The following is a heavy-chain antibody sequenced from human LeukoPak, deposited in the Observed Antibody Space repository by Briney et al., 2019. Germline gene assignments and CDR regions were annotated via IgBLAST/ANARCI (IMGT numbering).Heavy chain of an antibody. V-gene: IGHV3-66*01. CDR2: IYSGGST. Sequence: GGSLRLSCAASGFTFSSNYMSWVRQAPGKGLEWVSVIYSGGSTYYADSVKGRFTISRDNSKNTLYLQMNSLRAEDTAVYYCARDSVAGTSPGYWGQGTLVTVSS. CDR1: GFTFSSNY. D-gene: IGHD6-19*01. CDR3: ARDSVAGTSPGY. J-gene: IGHJ4*02.